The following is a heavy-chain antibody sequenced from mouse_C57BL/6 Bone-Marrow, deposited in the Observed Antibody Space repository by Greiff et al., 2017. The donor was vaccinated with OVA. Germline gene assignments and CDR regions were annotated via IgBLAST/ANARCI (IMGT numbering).Heavy chain of an antibody. CDR2: IDPSDSYT. D-gene: IGHD1-1*01. CDR3: AREGIYFDN. V-gene: IGHV1-50*01. Sequence: QVQLQQPGAELVKPGASVKLSCKASGYTFTSYWMQWVKQRPGQGLEWIGEIDPSDSYTNYNQKFKGKATLTVDTSSSTAYMQLSSLISEDSAVYYCAREGIYFDNWGKGTTLTVSS. J-gene: IGHJ2*01. CDR1: GYTFTSYW.